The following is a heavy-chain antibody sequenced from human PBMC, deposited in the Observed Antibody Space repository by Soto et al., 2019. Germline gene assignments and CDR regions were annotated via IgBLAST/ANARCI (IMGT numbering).Heavy chain of an antibody. CDR1: GGSVSSHDYD. Sequence: QLQLQESGPGLLRPSQTLSLACSLSGGSVSSHDYDWTWVRQRPGKGLEWIGFVHDRETADYNPSLKCRVSISVDTFKNKFSLRLSSVTAADSGVYYCARRKSLDVWGQGITVIVSS. CDR2: VHDRETA. CDR3: ARRKSLDV. D-gene: IGHD3-10*01. J-gene: IGHJ6*02. V-gene: IGHV4-30-4*08.